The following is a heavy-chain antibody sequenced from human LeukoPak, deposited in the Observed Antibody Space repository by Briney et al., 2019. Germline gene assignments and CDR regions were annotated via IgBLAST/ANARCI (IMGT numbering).Heavy chain of an antibody. CDR1: GGSISSGGYY. D-gene: IGHD6-19*01. CDR3: ARGYSSGWYYDY. Sequence: SETLSLTCTVSGGSISSGGYYWSWIRQHPGKGLEWIGYIYYSGSTYYNPSLKSRVTISVDTSKNQFSLKLSSVTAADTAVYYCARGYSSGWYYDYWGQGTLVTVSS. V-gene: IGHV4-31*03. J-gene: IGHJ4*02. CDR2: IYYSGST.